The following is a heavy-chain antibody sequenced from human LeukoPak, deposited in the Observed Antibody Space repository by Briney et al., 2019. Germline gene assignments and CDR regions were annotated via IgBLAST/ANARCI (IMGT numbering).Heavy chain of an antibody. CDR1: GASMWDHY. CDR2: MYYMLNA. CDR3: ATSFRSGWGFDS. J-gene: IGHJ4*02. D-gene: IGHD6-19*01. Sequence: PSETLSLTCAVSGASMWDHYWTWIRQPPGKGLEWIGSMYYMLNANSYNPSLKSRVGISVDTPDNQFSLKLKSVTAADTAVYYCATSFRSGWGFDSWGQGILVAVSS. V-gene: IGHV4-59*11.